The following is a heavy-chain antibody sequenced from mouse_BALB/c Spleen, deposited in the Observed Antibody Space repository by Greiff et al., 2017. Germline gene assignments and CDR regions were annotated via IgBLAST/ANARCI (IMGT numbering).Heavy chain of an antibody. CDR3: ARGRGGYGPAWFAY. D-gene: IGHD1-1*01. Sequence: VKLVESGPGLVAPSQSLSITCTVSGFSLTGYGVNWVRQPPGKGLEWLGMIWGDGSTDYNSALKSRLSISKDNSKGQVFLKMNSLQTDDTARYYWARGRGGYGPAWFAYWGQGTLVTVAA. J-gene: IGHJ3*01. V-gene: IGHV2-6-7*01. CDR2: IWGDGST. CDR1: GFSLTGYG.